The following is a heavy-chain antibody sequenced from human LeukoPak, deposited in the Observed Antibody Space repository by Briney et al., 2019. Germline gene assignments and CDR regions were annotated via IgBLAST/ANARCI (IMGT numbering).Heavy chain of an antibody. CDR1: GGSISRSSYY. Sequence: SETLSLTCTVSGGSISRSSYYWGWIRQPPGKGLEWIGYIYYSGSTTYNPSLKSRVTMSVDTAKNQFSLKLRSVTAADTAVYYCARGDFCSSSNCYLRPMDVWGKGTTVTVSS. J-gene: IGHJ6*03. V-gene: IGHV4-61*05. D-gene: IGHD2-2*01. CDR2: IYYSGST. CDR3: ARGDFCSSSNCYLRPMDV.